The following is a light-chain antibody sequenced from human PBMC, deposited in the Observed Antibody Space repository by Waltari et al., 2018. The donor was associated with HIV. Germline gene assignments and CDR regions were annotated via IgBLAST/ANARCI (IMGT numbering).Light chain of an antibody. J-gene: IGKJ2*01. V-gene: IGKV1-8*01. CDR2: SAS. CDR1: QEIGTY. CDR3: QQYYSYPQA. Sequence: AIRMTQSPSSLSASTGDRVTISCRASQEIGTYLAWCQHKPGKVPELLMYSASTLQSGLPSRFNDSGSGTDFTLTIDCLQSEDFATYYCQQYYSYPQAFGQGTKLEIK.